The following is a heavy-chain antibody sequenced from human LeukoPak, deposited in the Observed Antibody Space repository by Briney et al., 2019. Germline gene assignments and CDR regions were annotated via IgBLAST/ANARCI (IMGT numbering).Heavy chain of an antibody. Sequence: GGSLRLSCAASGFTFSSYGMHWVRQAPGKGLEWVAVISYDGSNKYYADSVKGRFTISRDNSKNTLYLQMNSLRAEDTAVYYCVGVPADYDSTDWGQGTLVTVSS. CDR1: GFTFSSYG. CDR3: VGVPADYDSTD. D-gene: IGHD3-22*01. CDR2: ISYDGSNK. V-gene: IGHV3-30*03. J-gene: IGHJ4*02.